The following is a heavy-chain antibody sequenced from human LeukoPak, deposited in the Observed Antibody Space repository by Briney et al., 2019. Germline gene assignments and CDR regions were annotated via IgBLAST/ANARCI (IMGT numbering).Heavy chain of an antibody. D-gene: IGHD3-3*01. J-gene: IGHJ3*02. CDR3: ARELTIFGVIIQRYDTFDI. V-gene: IGHV3-30-3*01. CDR2: MSNDGSIK. CDR1: GSTFSAYT. Sequence: GGSLRLSCAASGSTFSAYTIHWVRQAPGKGLEWVAVMSNDGSIKKYANSVKGRFTISRDNSKNTLFLQMDSLRAEDTALYYCARELTIFGVIIQRYDTFDIWGQGTMVTVSS.